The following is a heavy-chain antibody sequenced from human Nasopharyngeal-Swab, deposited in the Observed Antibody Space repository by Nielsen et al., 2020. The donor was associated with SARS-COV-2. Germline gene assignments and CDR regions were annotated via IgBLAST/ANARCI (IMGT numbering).Heavy chain of an antibody. CDR1: GYTFTSYD. V-gene: IGHV1-8*01. Sequence: ASVKVSCKASGYTFTSYDINWVRQATGQGLEWMGWMNPNSGNTGYAQKFQGRVTMTRNTSISTAYMELSSLRSEDTAVYYCATAPRGYSGYDRRTPFDYWGQGTLVTVSS. J-gene: IGHJ4*02. D-gene: IGHD5-12*01. CDR3: ATAPRGYSGYDRRTPFDY. CDR2: MNPNSGNT.